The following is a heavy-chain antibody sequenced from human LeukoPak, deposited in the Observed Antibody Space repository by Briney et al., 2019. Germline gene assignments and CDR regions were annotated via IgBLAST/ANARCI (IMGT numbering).Heavy chain of an antibody. CDR3: ARDMLLAAGGFDY. D-gene: IGHD2-15*01. V-gene: IGHV3-21*04. CDR2: ISSSSSYI. CDR1: GFSFTFYS. Sequence: RGSLRLSCAASGFSFTFYSMNGVRHAPRKGLEWVSSISSSSSYIYYADSVKGRFTISRDNAKNSLYLQMNSLRAEDTALYYCARDMLLAAGGFDYWGQGTLVSVSS. J-gene: IGHJ4*02.